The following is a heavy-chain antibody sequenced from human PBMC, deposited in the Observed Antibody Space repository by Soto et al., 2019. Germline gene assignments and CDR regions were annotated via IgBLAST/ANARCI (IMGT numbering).Heavy chain of an antibody. J-gene: IGHJ3*02. CDR1: GFTFDDYA. V-gene: IGHV3-9*01. CDR2: ISWNSGSI. CDR3: AKAQLLWDAFDI. Sequence: EVQLVESGGGLVQPGRSLRLSCAASGFTFDDYAMHWVRQAPGKGLEWVSGISWNSGSIGYADSVKGRFTISRDNAKNSLYLQMNSLRAEDTALYYCAKAQLLWDAFDIWGQGTMVTVSS. D-gene: IGHD2-2*01.